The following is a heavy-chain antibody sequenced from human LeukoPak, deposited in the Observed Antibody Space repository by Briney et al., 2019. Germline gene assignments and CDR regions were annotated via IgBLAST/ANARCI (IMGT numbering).Heavy chain of an antibody. CDR2: MNPNSGNT. CDR3: ARGSGYYDSSGYEF. CDR1: GYTFASYD. D-gene: IGHD3-22*01. J-gene: IGHJ4*02. V-gene: IGHV1-8*01. Sequence: ASVKVSCKASGYTFASYDINWVRQATGQGLEWVGWMNPNSGNTGYAQQFQGRVTMTRNTSISTAYMELSSLRSEDTAVYYCARGSGYYDSSGYEFWGQGTLVTVSS.